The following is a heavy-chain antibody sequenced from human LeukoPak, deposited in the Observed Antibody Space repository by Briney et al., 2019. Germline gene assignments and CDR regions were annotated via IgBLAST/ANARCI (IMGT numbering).Heavy chain of an antibody. D-gene: IGHD1-1*01. J-gene: IGHJ4*02. CDR1: GFTFSSYS. CDR2: ISSSSSTI. Sequence: GGSLRLSCAASGFTFSSYSMNWVRQAPGKGLEWVSYISSSSSTIYYADSVKGRFTISRDNAKNSLYLQMNSLRAEDTAVYYCARDDTTSYNPSSPLDYWGQGTLVTVSS. CDR3: ARDDTTSYNPSSPLDY. V-gene: IGHV3-48*01.